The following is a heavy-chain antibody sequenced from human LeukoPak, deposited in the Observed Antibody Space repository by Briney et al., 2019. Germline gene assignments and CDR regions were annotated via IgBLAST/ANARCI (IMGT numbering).Heavy chain of an antibody. V-gene: IGHV3-33*01. CDR1: GFTFSSYG. Sequence: PGGSLRLSCAASGFTFSSYGMHWVRQAPGKGLEWVAVIWYDGSNKYYADSVKGRFTISRDNSKNTLYLQMNSLRAEDTAIYYCARDRWIQIRSLFHYYGLDVWGQGTTVTVSS. J-gene: IGHJ6*02. CDR2: IWYDGSNK. CDR3: ARDRWIQIRSLFHYYGLDV. D-gene: IGHD5-18*01.